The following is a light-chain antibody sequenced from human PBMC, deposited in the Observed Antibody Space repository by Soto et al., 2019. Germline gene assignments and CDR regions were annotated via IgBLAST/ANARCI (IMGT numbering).Light chain of an antibody. J-gene: IGKJ5*01. V-gene: IGKV1-9*01. Sequence: IQLTQSPSSLSASVGDRVTITCRASEGIVNYLAWYQQQPGKAPKLLIYGASTLQSGVPSRFTGSGSGTDFTLTIDSLQPEDFATYHCQQLFRYPLAFGQETRLEMK. CDR1: EGIVNY. CDR3: QQLFRYPLA. CDR2: GAS.